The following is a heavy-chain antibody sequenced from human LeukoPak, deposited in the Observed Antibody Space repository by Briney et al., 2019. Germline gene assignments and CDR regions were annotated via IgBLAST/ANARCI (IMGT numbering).Heavy chain of an antibody. J-gene: IGHJ4*02. D-gene: IGHD6-13*01. CDR1: GFTVSSNY. CDR3: ASGNSSSWYNYFDY. V-gene: IGHV3-66*02. Sequence: GGSLRLSCAASGFTVSSNYMSWVRQAPGKGLEWVSVIYSGGSTYYADSVKGRFTISRDNSKNTLYLQMNSLRAEDTAVYYCASGNSSSWYNYFDYWGQGTQVTVSS. CDR2: IYSGGST.